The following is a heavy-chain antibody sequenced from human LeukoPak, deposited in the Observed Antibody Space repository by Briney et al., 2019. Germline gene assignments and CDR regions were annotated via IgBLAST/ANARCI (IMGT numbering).Heavy chain of an antibody. Sequence: GSLRLSCAASGFTFSSYGMHWVRQAPGKGLEWVAFIRYDGSNKYYADSVKGRFTISRDNSKNTLYLQMNSLRAEDTAVYYCANLKGSYYDYVWGSYRTDAFDIWGQGTMVTVSS. CDR1: GFTFSSYG. J-gene: IGHJ3*02. D-gene: IGHD3-16*02. CDR3: ANLKGSYYDYVWGSYRTDAFDI. CDR2: IRYDGSNK. V-gene: IGHV3-30*02.